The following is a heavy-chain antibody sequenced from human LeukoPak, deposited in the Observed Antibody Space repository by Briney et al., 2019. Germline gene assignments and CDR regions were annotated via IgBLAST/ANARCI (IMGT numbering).Heavy chain of an antibody. CDR3: AKVSGSYLPNFDY. Sequence: GGSLRLSCAASGFTFSSYGMHWVRQAPGKGLEWGAFIRYDGSNKYYADSVKGRFTISRDNSKNTLYLQMNSLRAGDTAVYYCAKVSGSYLPNFDYWGQGTLVTVS. J-gene: IGHJ4*02. CDR1: GFTFSSYG. V-gene: IGHV3-30*02. D-gene: IGHD2-15*01. CDR2: IRYDGSNK.